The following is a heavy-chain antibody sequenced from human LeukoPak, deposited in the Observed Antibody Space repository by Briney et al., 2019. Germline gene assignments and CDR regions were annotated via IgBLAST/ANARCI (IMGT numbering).Heavy chain of an antibody. D-gene: IGHD3-22*01. J-gene: IGHJ4*02. Sequence: PGRSLRLSCAASGFTFSTYGMHWVRQAPGKGLEWVAVISYDGSNEYYADSVTGRFTISRDNAKNSLYLQMNSLRDEDTAVYYCARFSYDSRNYWGQGTLVTVSS. CDR1: GFTFSTYG. CDR3: ARFSYDSRNY. CDR2: ISYDGSNE. V-gene: IGHV3-30*03.